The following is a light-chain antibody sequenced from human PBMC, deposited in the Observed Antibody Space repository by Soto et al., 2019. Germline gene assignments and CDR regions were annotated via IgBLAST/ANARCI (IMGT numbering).Light chain of an antibody. V-gene: IGKV3-11*01. CDR1: QSVSSY. Sequence: EIVLTQSPATLSLSPGERATLSCRASQSVSSYLSCYQQKPGQAPRLLIYDASDRATGIPARFSGSGSRADLTPTISCLETEEFADYYSAQRINWPITFGGGTKVAIK. J-gene: IGKJ4*01. CDR2: DAS. CDR3: AQRINWPIT.